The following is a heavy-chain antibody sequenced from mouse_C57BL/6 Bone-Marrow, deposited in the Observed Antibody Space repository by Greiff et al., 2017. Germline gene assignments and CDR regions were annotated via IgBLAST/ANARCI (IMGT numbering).Heavy chain of an antibody. D-gene: IGHD3-2*02. CDR2: ISSGGSYT. Sequence: EVQLQESGGDLVKPGGSLKLSCAASGFTFSSSGMSWVRQTPDKRLEWVATISSGGSYTYYPDSVKGRFTISRDHAKNTLYLQRSSLKSEDTAMYYCARRGQLRLRDAMDDWGQGTSVTVSS. J-gene: IGHJ4*01. V-gene: IGHV5-6*01. CDR1: GFTFSSSG. CDR3: ARRGQLRLRDAMDD.